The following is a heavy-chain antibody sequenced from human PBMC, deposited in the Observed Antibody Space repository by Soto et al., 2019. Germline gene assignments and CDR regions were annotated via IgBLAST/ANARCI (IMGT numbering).Heavy chain of an antibody. CDR3: AKLVRVDVRRSDLDH. CDR2: FYYSGTT. J-gene: IGHJ4*02. D-gene: IGHD3-10*02. Sequence: SETLSLTCTVSGDSITASYSNWAWIRQPPGKGLGWIGTFYYSGTTSQNPPLRSRITISGDTSRNQFSLNLRSVTAADSGVCYCAKLVRVDVRRSDLDHWGQGTLVTVSS. V-gene: IGHV4-39*01. CDR1: GDSITASYSN.